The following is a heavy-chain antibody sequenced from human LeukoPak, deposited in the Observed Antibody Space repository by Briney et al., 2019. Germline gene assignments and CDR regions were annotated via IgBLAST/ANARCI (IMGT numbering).Heavy chain of an antibody. CDR3: ASLGPRREWLSPWLD. CDR1: GGTFSSYA. D-gene: IGHD3-3*01. V-gene: IGHV1-69*13. J-gene: IGHJ4*02. CDR2: IIPIFGTA. Sequence: SVKVSCKASGGTFSSYAISWVRQAPGQGLERMGGIIPIFGTANYAQKFQGRVTITADESTSTAYMELSSLRSEDTAVYYCASLGPRREWLSPWLDWGQGTLVTVSS.